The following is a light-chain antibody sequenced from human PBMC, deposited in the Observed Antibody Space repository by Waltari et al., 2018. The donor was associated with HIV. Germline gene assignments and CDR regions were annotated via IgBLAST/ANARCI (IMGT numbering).Light chain of an antibody. CDR2: AAS. V-gene: IGKV1-9*01. CDR1: QGISSY. J-gene: IGKJ2*03. CDR3: QQLYTYPYS. Sequence: DIQLTQSPPFLSASVGDRITITCRASQGISSYLTWYQQQPGTAPQLLIYAASTLQSGVPSRFSGSISGTEFTLTSSSLQPEDFGTYYCQQLYTYPYSFGQGTKLEI.